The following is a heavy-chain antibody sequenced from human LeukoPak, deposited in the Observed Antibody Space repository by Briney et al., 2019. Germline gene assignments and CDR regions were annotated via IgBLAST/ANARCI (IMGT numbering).Heavy chain of an antibody. CDR2: INPNSGGT. V-gene: IGHV1-2*02. D-gene: IGHD2-8*02. Sequence: ASVKVSCKASGYTFTGYYMHWVRQAPGQGLEWMGWINPNSGGTNYAQKFQGRVTMTRDTSISTAYMELSRLRSDDTAVYYCARGPSCLEVYYFDYWGQGTLVTVSS. CDR3: ARGPSCLEVYYFDY. J-gene: IGHJ4*02. CDR1: GYTFTGYY.